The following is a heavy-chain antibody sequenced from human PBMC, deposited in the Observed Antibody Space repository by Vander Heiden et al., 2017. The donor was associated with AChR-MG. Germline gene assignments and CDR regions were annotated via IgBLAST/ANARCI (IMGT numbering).Heavy chain of an antibody. CDR3: AKVHYYDSSGYYPETNFDY. D-gene: IGHD3-22*01. J-gene: IGHJ4*02. CDR1: GFTFRSYA. CDR2: ISGSGGST. Sequence: EVQLLESGGGLVQPGGSLRLSCAASGFTFRSYALGWVRQAPGKGLEWVSAISGSGGSTYYADSVKGRFTISRDNSKNTLYLQMNSLRAEDTAVYYCAKVHYYDSSGYYPETNFDYWGQGTLVTVSS. V-gene: IGHV3-23*01.